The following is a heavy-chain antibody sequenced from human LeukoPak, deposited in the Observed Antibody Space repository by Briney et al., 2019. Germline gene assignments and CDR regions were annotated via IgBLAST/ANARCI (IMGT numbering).Heavy chain of an antibody. V-gene: IGHV3-30-3*01. CDR1: GFTFSSYA. J-gene: IGHJ6*02. Sequence: PGGSLRLSCAASGFTFSSYAMHWVRQAPGKGLEGVAVISYDGSNKYYADSVKGRFTISRDNSKNTLYLQMNSLRAEDTAVYYCASPPSDIVVVPYYYYGMDVWGQGTTVTVSS. CDR2: ISYDGSNK. CDR3: ASPPSDIVVVPYYYYGMDV. D-gene: IGHD2-2*01.